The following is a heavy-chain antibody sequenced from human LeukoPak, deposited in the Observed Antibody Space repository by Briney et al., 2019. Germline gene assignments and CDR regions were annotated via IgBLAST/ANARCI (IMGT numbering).Heavy chain of an antibody. Sequence: PSETLSLTCTVSGASISSYYWSWIRQPPGKGLEWIGYIYYSGSTNYNPSLKSRVTISVDTSKNHFSLKLSSVTAADTAVYYCARLRGSDYSSYNWFDPWGQGTLVTVSS. J-gene: IGHJ5*02. CDR3: ARLRGSDYSSYNWFDP. CDR2: IYYSGST. D-gene: IGHD2-21*02. CDR1: GASISSYY. V-gene: IGHV4-59*01.